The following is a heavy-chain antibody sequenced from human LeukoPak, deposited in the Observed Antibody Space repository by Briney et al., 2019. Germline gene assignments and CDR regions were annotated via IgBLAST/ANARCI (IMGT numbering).Heavy chain of an antibody. D-gene: IGHD5-24*01. V-gene: IGHV1-8*01. J-gene: IGHJ4*02. Sequence: VASVKVSCKASGYTFTSYDINWVRQATGQGLEWMGWMNPNSGNTGYAQKFQGRVTMTRNTSISTAYMELSSLRSEDTAVYYCARTCGRDGYNYNYWGQGTLVTVSS. CDR2: MNPNSGNT. CDR3: ARTCGRDGYNYNY. CDR1: GYTFTSYD.